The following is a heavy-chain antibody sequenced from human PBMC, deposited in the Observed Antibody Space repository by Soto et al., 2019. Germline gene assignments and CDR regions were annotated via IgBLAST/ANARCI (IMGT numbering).Heavy chain of an antibody. Sequence: EVQLVESGGGLVQPGGSLRLSCAASGFTFSSYSMNWVRQAPGKGLEWVSYISSSSSTIYYADSVTGRFTISRDNAKNSLYLQMNSLRDEDTAVYYCARAPRATTGYHYAFDIWGQGTMVTVSS. D-gene: IGHD4-17*01. J-gene: IGHJ3*02. CDR3: ARAPRATTGYHYAFDI. V-gene: IGHV3-48*02. CDR2: ISSSSSTI. CDR1: GFTFSSYS.